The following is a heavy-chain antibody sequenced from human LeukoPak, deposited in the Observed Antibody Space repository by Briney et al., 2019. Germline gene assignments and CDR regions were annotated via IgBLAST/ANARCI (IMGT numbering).Heavy chain of an antibody. CDR2: INHSGST. D-gene: IGHD3-3*01. CDR3: ARGPYDFWSGYASRGFNP. V-gene: IGHV4-34*01. CDR1: GGSFSGYY. J-gene: IGHJ5*02. Sequence: SSETLSLTCAVYGGSFSGYYWSWIRQPPGKGLEWIGEINHSGSTNYNPSLKSRVTISVDTSKNQFSLKLSSVTAADTAVYYCARGPYDFWSGYASRGFNPWGQGTLVTVSS.